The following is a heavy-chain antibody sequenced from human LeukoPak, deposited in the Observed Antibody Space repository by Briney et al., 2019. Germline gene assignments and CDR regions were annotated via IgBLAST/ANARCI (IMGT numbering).Heavy chain of an antibody. Sequence: SETLSLTCTVSGGSISSSSYYWGWVRQSPEKGLEWIASLLYSGSTHYNPSLRSRVDISGDTSNNQFSLILTSVTTTDTAVYYCARTGRRGYFDFWGRGTLVTVSS. CDR2: LLYSGST. CDR1: GGSISSSSYY. D-gene: IGHD1-14*01. J-gene: IGHJ2*01. CDR3: ARTGRRGYFDF. V-gene: IGHV4-39*07.